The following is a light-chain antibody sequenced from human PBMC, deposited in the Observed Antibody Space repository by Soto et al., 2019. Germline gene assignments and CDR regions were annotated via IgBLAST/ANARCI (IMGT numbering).Light chain of an antibody. J-gene: IGKJ1*01. CDR3: QQYNDWPLT. CDR2: AAS. V-gene: IGKV3-15*01. CDR1: QSVSSN. Sequence: IVLTHSPATLSFSPWQRSTISSRASQSVSSNLAWYQQKPGQAPRLLIYAASTRATGVPGRFSGTGSGTEFTLTISSLQSEDFALYYCQQYNDWPLTFGQGTKVDIK.